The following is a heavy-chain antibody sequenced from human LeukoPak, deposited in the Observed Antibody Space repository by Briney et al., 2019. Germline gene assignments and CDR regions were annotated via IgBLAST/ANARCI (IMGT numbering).Heavy chain of an antibody. D-gene: IGHD3-3*01. CDR2: ISYDGSNK. CDR3: ARDQGFDFWSGLPDY. Sequence: PEGSLRLSCAASGFTFSSYAMHWVRQAPGKGLEWVAVISYDGSNKYYADSVKGRFTISRDNSKNTLYLQMNSLRAEDTAVYYCARDQGFDFWSGLPDYWGQGTLVTVSS. J-gene: IGHJ4*02. V-gene: IGHV3-30*01. CDR1: GFTFSSYA.